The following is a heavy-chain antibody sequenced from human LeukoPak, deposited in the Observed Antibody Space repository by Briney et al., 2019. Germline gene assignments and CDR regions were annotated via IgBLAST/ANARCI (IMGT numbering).Heavy chain of an antibody. D-gene: IGHD3-22*01. J-gene: IGHJ1*01. V-gene: IGHV3-74*01. CDR2: IKSDGST. CDR1: GFTFSSFW. Sequence: GGSLRLSCAASGFTFSSFWMHWVRQAPGKGLVWVSRIKSDGSTNYADSVKGRFTISRDNAKNTVSLQMNSLRVEDTGVYYCARAPSEIGGYYLEYFRHWGQGTLVTVSS. CDR3: ARAPSEIGGYYLEYFRH.